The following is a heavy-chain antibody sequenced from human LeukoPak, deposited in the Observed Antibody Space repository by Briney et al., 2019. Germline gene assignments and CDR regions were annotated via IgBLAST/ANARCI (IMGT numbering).Heavy chain of an antibody. J-gene: IGHJ5*02. Sequence: GASVEVSCKASGYTFTGYYMHWVRQAPGQGLEWMGWINPNSGGTNYAQKFQGRVTMTRDTSISTAYMELSRLRSDDTAVYYCARGSRYCSSTSCYSQGNWFDPWGQGTLVTVSS. V-gene: IGHV1-2*02. CDR2: INPNSGGT. CDR3: ARGSRYCSSTSCYSQGNWFDP. CDR1: GYTFTGYY. D-gene: IGHD2-2*02.